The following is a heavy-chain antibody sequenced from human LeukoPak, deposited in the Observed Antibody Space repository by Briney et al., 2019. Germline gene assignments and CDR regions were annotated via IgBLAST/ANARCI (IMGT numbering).Heavy chain of an antibody. V-gene: IGHV4-59*01. Sequence: SETLSLTCTVSGGSISSYYWSWIRQPPGKGLEWIGYIYYSGNTNYNPSLKSRVTISVDTSKNQFSLKLSSVTAADTAVYYCARHYGPWGQGTLVTVSS. CDR3: ARHYGP. D-gene: IGHD3-16*01. CDR1: GGSISSYY. CDR2: IYYSGNT. J-gene: IGHJ4*02.